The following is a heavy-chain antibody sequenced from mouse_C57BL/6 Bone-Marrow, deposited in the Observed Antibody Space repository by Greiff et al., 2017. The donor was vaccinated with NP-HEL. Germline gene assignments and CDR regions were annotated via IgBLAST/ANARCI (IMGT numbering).Heavy chain of an antibody. Sequence: EVQLQQSGPVLVKPGASVKMSCKASGYTFTDYYMNWVKQSHGKSLEWIGVINPYNGGTSYNQKFKGKATLTVDKSSSTAYMELNSLTSEDSAVYYWARGKGKQLRPFAYWGQGTLVTVSA. CDR3: ARGKGKQLRPFAY. D-gene: IGHD3-2*02. CDR2: INPYNGGT. V-gene: IGHV1-19*01. J-gene: IGHJ3*01. CDR1: GYTFTDYY.